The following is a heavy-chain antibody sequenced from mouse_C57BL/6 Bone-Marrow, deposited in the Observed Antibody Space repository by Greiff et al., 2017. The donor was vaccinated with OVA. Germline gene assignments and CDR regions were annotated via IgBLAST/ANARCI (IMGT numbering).Heavy chain of an antibody. J-gene: IGHJ2*01. CDR2: IYPGSGNT. CDR1: GYTFTDYY. D-gene: IGHD3-2*02. V-gene: IGHV1-76*01. Sequence: QVQLQQSGAELVRPGASVKLSCKASGYTFTDYYINWVKQRPGQGLEWIARIYPGSGNTYYNEKFKGQATLTAEKSSSTAYMQLSSLTSEDSAVYFCATSSGPYFDYWGQGTTLTVSS. CDR3: ATSSGPYFDY.